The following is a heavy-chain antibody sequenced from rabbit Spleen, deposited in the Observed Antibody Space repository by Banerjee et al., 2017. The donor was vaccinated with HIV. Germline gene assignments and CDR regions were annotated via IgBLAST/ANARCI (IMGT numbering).Heavy chain of an antibody. V-gene: IGHV1S40*01. CDR1: GVSFSSNYY. J-gene: IGHJ4*01. Sequence: QSLEESGGDLVKPGASLTLTCTASGVSFSSNYYMCWVRQAPGKGLEWIACIDSGSSGFIYFASWAKGRFTISKTSSTTVTLRMTSLTAADKATYFCARGDISGADATWDYFGLWGQGTLVTVS. CDR3: ARGDISGADATWDYFGL. D-gene: IGHD4-1*01. CDR2: IDSGSSGFI.